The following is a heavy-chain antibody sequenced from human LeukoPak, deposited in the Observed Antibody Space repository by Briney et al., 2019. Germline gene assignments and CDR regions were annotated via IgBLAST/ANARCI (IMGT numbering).Heavy chain of an antibody. CDR3: ARSTRTYYYDNSGYYYFDN. CDR1: GGSISGFY. CDR2: IYNSGTT. J-gene: IGHJ4*02. D-gene: IGHD3-22*01. Sequence: SETLSLTCTVSGGSISGFYWSWIRQPAGEGLEWIGRIYNSGTTNYNPSLRSRVIMSLDTSKNQFSLKLSSVTAADTAVYYSARSTRTYYYDNSGYYYFDNWGQGNLVTVSS. V-gene: IGHV4-4*07.